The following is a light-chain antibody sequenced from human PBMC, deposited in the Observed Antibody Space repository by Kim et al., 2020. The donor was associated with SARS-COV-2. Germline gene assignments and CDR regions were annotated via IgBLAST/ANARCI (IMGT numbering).Light chain of an antibody. CDR2: GAS. J-gene: IGKJ1*01. Sequence: VSPGERATLACRARQSVSSNLAWYQQKPGQAPRLLIYGASTRATGIPARFSGSGSGTEFTLTISSLQSEDFAVYYCQQYNNWPQTFGQGTKVDIK. CDR1: QSVSSN. CDR3: QQYNNWPQT. V-gene: IGKV3-15*01.